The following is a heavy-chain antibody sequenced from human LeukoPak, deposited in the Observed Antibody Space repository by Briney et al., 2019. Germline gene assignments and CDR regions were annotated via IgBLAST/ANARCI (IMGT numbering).Heavy chain of an antibody. Sequence: PSETLSLTCTVSGGSISSSSYYWGWIRQPPGKGLEWIGSIYYSGSTYYNPSLKSRVTISVDTSKNQFSLKLSSVTAADTAVYYCARERRFLEYYCYYYMDVWGKGTTVTVSS. J-gene: IGHJ6*03. D-gene: IGHD3-3*01. CDR3: ARERRFLEYYCYYYMDV. CDR2: IYYSGST. V-gene: IGHV4-39*07. CDR1: GGSISSSSYY.